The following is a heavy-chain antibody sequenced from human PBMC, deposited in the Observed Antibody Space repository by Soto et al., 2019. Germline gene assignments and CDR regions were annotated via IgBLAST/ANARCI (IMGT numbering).Heavy chain of an antibody. CDR2: INPNSGGT. CDR3: ARGNRIGSGGLYGMDV. J-gene: IGHJ6*02. D-gene: IGHD2-15*01. Sequence: ASVKISCKASGYTFTXYYMHWVRQAPGQGLEWMGWINPNSGGTNYAQKFQGWVTMTRDTSISTAYMELSRLRSDDTAVYYCARGNRIGSGGLYGMDVWGQGTTVTVSS. CDR1: GYTFTXYY. V-gene: IGHV1-2*04.